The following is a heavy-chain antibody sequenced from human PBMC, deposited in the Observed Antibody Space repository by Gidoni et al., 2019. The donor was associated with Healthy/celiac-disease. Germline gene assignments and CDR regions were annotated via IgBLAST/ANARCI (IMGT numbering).Heavy chain of an antibody. J-gene: IGHJ6*02. D-gene: IGHD2-2*01. CDR1: GYSFTSYW. CDR2: IDPRDSYT. CDR3: ARLSCSSTSCRAVPMDV. V-gene: IGHV5-10-1*03. Sequence: EVQLVQSGAEVKKPGESLRISCKGAGYSFTSYWISWVRQMPGKGLELMGRIDPRDSYTNYSPSFQGHVTISADKSISTAYLQWSSLKASDTAMYYCARLSCSSTSCRAVPMDVWGQGTTVTVSS.